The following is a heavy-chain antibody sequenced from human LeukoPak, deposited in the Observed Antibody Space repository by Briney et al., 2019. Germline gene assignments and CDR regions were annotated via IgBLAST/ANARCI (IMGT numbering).Heavy chain of an antibody. CDR2: ISYDGSNK. J-gene: IGHJ4*02. Sequence: GRSLSLSCAASGFTFSSYGMHWVRQAPGKGLEWVAVISYDGSNKYYADSVKGRFTISRDNSKNTLYLQMNSLRAEDTAVYYCAKSDVDTTHSYWGQGTLVTVSS. D-gene: IGHD5-18*01. CDR3: AKSDVDTTHSY. V-gene: IGHV3-30*18. CDR1: GFTFSSYG.